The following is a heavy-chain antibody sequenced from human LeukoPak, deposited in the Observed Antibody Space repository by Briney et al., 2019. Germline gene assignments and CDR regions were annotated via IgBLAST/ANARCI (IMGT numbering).Heavy chain of an antibody. D-gene: IGHD4-17*01. CDR2: IYYSGNT. J-gene: IGHJ4*02. CDR1: GGSISSSGSH. V-gene: IGHV4-39*01. CDR3: ARQPRPSVTSDFDY. Sequence: PSETLSLTCTVSGGSISSSGSHWGWVRQPPGKGLEWIGYIYYSGNTYYNPSLKSRVTISVDTSKNQFSLNLSSVTAADTAVYHCARQPRPSVTSDFDYWGQGTLVTVSS.